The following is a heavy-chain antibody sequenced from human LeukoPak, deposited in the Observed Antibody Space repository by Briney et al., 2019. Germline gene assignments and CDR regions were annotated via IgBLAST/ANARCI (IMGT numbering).Heavy chain of an antibody. CDR2: ITSSSSYI. CDR3: ARDLTVTSTCWFDR. D-gene: IGHD4-11*01. J-gene: IGHJ5*02. CDR1: GFTFSSYS. Sequence: PGGSLRLSCAVSGFTFSSYSMNWVRQAPGKGLEWVSPITSSSSYIYYADSVKGRFTISRDNAKNSLYLQMNSLRAEDTAVYYCARDLTVTSTCWFDRWGQGTLVTVSS. V-gene: IGHV3-21*01.